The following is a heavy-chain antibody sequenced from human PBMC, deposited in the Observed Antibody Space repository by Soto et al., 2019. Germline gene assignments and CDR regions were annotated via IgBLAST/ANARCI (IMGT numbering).Heavy chain of an antibody. CDR1: CGSISSSSYY. V-gene: IGHV4-39*01. CDR3: ARTKDYYDSSGPIYYWFGP. Sequence: LSLTCTVSCGSISSSSYYWGWIRQPPGKGLEWIGTIYYSGNTYYNPSLKSRVTISVDTSKNQFSLKLSSVTAADTAVYYCARTKDYYDSSGPIYYWFGP. D-gene: IGHD3-22*01. CDR2: IYYSGNT. J-gene: IGHJ5*02.